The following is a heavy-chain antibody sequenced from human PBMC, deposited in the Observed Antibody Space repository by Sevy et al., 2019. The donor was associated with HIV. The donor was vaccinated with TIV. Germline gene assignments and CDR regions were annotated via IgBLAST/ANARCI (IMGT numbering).Heavy chain of an antibody. CDR1: GFTFSSYA. V-gene: IGHV3-30-3*01. D-gene: IGHD2-21*02. Sequence: GGSLRLSCAASGFTFSSYAMHWVRQAPGKGLEWVAVISYDGSNKYYADSVKGRFTISRDNSKNTLYLQMNSLRAEDTAVYHCAREAVYCGGDCYSDAFDIWGQGTMVTVSS. CDR2: ISYDGSNK. CDR3: AREAVYCGGDCYSDAFDI. J-gene: IGHJ3*02.